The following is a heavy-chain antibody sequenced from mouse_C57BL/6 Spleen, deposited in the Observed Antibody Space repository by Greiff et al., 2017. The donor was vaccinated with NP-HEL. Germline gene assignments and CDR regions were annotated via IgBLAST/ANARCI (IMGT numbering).Heavy chain of an antibody. J-gene: IGHJ1*03. V-gene: IGHV1-50*01. CDR1: GYTFTSYW. Sequence: QVQLQQPGAELVKPGASVKLSCKASGYTFTSYWMQWVKQRPGQGLEWIGEIDPSDSYTNYNQKFKGKATLTVDTSSSTAYMQLSSLTSEDSAVYYCARSSWDWYLDVWGTGTTVTVSS. CDR3: ARSSWDWYLDV. CDR2: IDPSDSYT. D-gene: IGHD4-1*01.